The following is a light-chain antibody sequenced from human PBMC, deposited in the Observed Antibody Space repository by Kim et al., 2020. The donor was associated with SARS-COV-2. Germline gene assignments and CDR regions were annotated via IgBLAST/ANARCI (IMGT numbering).Light chain of an antibody. CDR1: QSLSSSY. CDR2: DAS. CDR3: QQYGSSPLT. V-gene: IGKV3-20*01. Sequence: PGERANLACRASQSLSSSYLAWYQQKPGQAPRLLIYDASSRATGIPDRFSGSGSGTDFTLTISRLEPEDFAVYFCQQYGSSPLTFGGGTKVDIK. J-gene: IGKJ4*01.